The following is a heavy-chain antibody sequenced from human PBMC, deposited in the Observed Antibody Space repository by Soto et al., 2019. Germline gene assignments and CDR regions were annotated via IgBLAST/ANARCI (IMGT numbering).Heavy chain of an antibody. D-gene: IGHD3-9*01. CDR3: ARGGYYDFLTGTKYYYYGMDV. J-gene: IGHJ6*02. V-gene: IGHV3-13*04. CDR1: GFTFNTYD. Sequence: GGSLRLSCVAAGFTFNTYDMHWVRQATGKGLEWVSAIGTGGDTYYPGSVKGRFTISRENAKNSLYLQMNSLRAGDTAVYYCARGGYYDFLTGTKYYYYGMDVWGQGTTVTVSS. CDR2: IGTGGDT.